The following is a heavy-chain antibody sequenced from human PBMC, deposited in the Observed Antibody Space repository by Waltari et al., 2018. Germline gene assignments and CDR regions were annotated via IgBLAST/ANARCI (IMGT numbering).Heavy chain of an antibody. CDR3: AKLGSRHQALNFDY. J-gene: IGHJ4*02. CDR2: ISASDDST. D-gene: IGHD3-16*01. Sequence: EVQLLESGGGLVQPGGSLRLYCAASGFTFNEDVMTWVRQAPGKGLEWVSAISASDDSTYYADSVKGRFTISRDNSKNTLYLQMNSLRAEDTALYYCAKLGSRHQALNFDYWGQGTLVTVSS. CDR1: GFTFNEDV. V-gene: IGHV3-23*01.